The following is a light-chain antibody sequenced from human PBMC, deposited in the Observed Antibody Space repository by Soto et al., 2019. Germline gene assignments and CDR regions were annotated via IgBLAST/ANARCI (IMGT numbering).Light chain of an antibody. V-gene: IGKV3-15*01. CDR2: GAS. CDR3: QQYSSSRT. Sequence: VMTQSPATLSVSPGERATLSCWASETVATNLAWYQQKPGQAPRLLISGASTRAAGISDRFRGSGSGTEFTLTISSLRSEDFAVYYCQQYSSSRTFGQGTKVEIK. CDR1: ETVATN. J-gene: IGKJ1*01.